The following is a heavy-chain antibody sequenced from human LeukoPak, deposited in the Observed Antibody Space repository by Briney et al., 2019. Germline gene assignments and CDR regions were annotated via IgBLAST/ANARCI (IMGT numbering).Heavy chain of an antibody. Sequence: SETLSLTCNVSGGSIGGYYWTWIRQPAGKGLEWIGRIYAGGTTNYNPSFASRVTISADKSKNQFSLSLNSVTAADTAVYYCARVVAYRFDPWGQGTLVTVSS. CDR1: GGSIGGYY. CDR2: IYAGGTT. J-gene: IGHJ5*02. V-gene: IGHV4-4*07. CDR3: ARVVAYRFDP. D-gene: IGHD2-21*01.